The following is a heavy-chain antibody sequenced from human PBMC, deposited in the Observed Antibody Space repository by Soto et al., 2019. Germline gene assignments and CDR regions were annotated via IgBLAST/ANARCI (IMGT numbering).Heavy chain of an antibody. CDR2: INPTSGGT. CDR3: ARGYCSSSGCSHCFGY. CDR1: GYTFPGNY. Sequence: ASVKVSCKASGYTFPGNYMHWVRQAPGQGLEWMALINPTSGGTNYAQRFQGRVTMTWDTSISTAYRELSRLRSDDTAIYYCARGYCSSSGCSHCFGYWGQGTLVTFSS. V-gene: IGHV1-2*02. D-gene: IGHD2-2*01. J-gene: IGHJ4*02.